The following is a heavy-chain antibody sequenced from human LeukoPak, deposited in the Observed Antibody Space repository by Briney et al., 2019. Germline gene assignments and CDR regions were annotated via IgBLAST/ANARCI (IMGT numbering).Heavy chain of an antibody. CDR3: ARDSTHDYGDYPTGFDP. V-gene: IGHV3-48*03. CDR2: ISSSGSTI. Sequence: GGSLRLSCAASGFTFSSYEMNWVRQAPGKGLEWVSYISSSGSTIYYADSVKGRFTISRDNAKNSLYLQMNSLRAEDTAVYYCARDSTHDYGDYPTGFDPGGQGTLVTVSS. D-gene: IGHD4-17*01. CDR1: GFTFSSYE. J-gene: IGHJ5*02.